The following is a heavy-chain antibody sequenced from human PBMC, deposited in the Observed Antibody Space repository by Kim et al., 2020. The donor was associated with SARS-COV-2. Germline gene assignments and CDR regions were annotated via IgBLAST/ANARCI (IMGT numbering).Heavy chain of an antibody. CDR3: ARGRGYDDSSGQTDY. D-gene: IGHD3-22*01. CDR2: IWYDGSNK. J-gene: IGHJ4*02. V-gene: IGHV3-33*01. CDR1: GFTFSSYG. Sequence: GGSLRLSCAASGFTFSSYGMHWVRQAPGKGLEWVAVIWYDGSNKYYADSVKGRFTISRDNSKNTLYLQMNSLRAEDTAVYYCARGRGYDDSSGQTDYWGQGTLVTVSS.